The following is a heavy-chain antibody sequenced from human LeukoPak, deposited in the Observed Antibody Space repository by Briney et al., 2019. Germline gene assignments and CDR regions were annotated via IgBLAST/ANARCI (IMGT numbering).Heavy chain of an antibody. CDR1: SGSISSFY. D-gene: IGHD3-22*01. CDR2: IYYSGST. V-gene: IGHV4-59*08. CDR3: ARPDSSTYYYY. J-gene: IGHJ4*02. Sequence: SETLSLTCTVSSGSISSFYWSWIRQPPGKGLEWIGYIYYSGSTNYNPSLKSRVTISVDTSKNQFSLKLSSVTAADTAVYYCARPDSSTYYYYWGQGTLVTVSS.